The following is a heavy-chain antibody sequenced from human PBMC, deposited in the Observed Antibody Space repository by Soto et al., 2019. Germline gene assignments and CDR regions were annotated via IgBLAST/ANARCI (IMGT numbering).Heavy chain of an antibody. CDR2: INHSGST. CDR1: GGSFSGYY. CDR3: ARVSRLYRSSSVGWFYYYYYMDV. D-gene: IGHD6-6*01. J-gene: IGHJ6*03. Sequence: QVQLQQWGAGLLKPSETLSLTCAVYGGSFSGYYWSWIRQPPGKGLEWIGEINHSGSTNYNPSLKSRVTISVDTSKNQFSLKLSSVTAADTAVYYCARVSRLYRSSSVGWFYYYYYMDVWGKGTTVTVSS. V-gene: IGHV4-34*01.